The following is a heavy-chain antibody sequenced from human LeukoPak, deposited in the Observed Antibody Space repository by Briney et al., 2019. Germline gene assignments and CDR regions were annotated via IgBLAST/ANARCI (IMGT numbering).Heavy chain of an antibody. CDR3: ASGGIYYGAAFDF. D-gene: IGHD1-26*01. Sequence: RTGGSLRLSCAASGFTFDDYGMSWVRQAPGKGLEWVSGIDWNGGSTGYADSVKGRFTISRDNAKNSLYLQMNSLRAEDTALYYCASGGIYYGAAFDFWGQGTLVTVSS. CDR2: IDWNGGST. CDR1: GFTFDDYG. J-gene: IGHJ4*02. V-gene: IGHV3-20*04.